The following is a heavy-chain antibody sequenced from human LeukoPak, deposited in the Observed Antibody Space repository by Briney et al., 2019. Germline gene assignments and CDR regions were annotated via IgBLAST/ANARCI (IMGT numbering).Heavy chain of an antibody. D-gene: IGHD2-2*01. CDR2: IYYSGST. CDR1: GGSTSSYY. J-gene: IGHJ4*02. V-gene: IGHV4-59*01. CDR3: ARAHTSSYYFDY. Sequence: PSETLSLTCTVSGGSTSSYYWSWIRQPPGKGLEWIGYIYYSGSTNYNPFLKSRVTISVDTSKNQFSLKLSSVTAADTAVYYCARAHTSSYYFDYWGQGTLVTVSS.